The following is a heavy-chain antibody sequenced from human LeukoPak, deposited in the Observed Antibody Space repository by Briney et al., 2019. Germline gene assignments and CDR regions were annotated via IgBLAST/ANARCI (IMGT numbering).Heavy chain of an antibody. Sequence: ASVKVSCKTSGYIFTTYAIHWVRQAPGRGLEWMGLINADDGNTRYSQWFQGRVTITRDTSANTAYMELSSLRFEDTAVYYCARGIVVKPSANWFDPWGQGTPVTVSS. V-gene: IGHV1-3*01. J-gene: IGHJ5*02. D-gene: IGHD2-2*01. CDR2: INADDGNT. CDR1: GYIFTTYA. CDR3: ARGIVVKPSANWFDP.